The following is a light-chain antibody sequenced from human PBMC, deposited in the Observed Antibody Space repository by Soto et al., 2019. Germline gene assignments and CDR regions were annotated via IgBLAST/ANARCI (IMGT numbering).Light chain of an antibody. CDR2: GAS. CDR1: QSVINSY. J-gene: IGKJ1*01. Sequence: EVVLTQSPGTLSLFPGERATLSCRASQSVINSYLAWYQQKPGQAPRPLIYGASNRATGIPDRFSGSGSGTDFTLTISRLEPEDFAVYYCQQYGSSGTFGQGTKVDIK. CDR3: QQYGSSGT. V-gene: IGKV3-20*01.